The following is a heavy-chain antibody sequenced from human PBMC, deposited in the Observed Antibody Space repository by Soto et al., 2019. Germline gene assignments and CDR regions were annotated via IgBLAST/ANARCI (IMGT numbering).Heavy chain of an antibody. CDR2: ISYDGSNK. CDR3: ARGGFVKISQLIDY. Sequence: GGSLRLSCAASGFTFSSYAMHWVRQAPGKGLEWVAVISYDGSNKYYADSVKGRFTISRDNSKNTLYLQMNSLRAEDTAVYYCARGGFVKISQLIDYWGQGTLVTVSS. D-gene: IGHD1-1*01. J-gene: IGHJ4*02. V-gene: IGHV3-30-3*01. CDR1: GFTFSSYA.